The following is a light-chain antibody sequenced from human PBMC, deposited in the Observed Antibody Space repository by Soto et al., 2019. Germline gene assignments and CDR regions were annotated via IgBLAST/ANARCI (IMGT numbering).Light chain of an antibody. J-gene: IGKJ4*01. CDR2: KAS. CDR3: QQYKSYSLT. V-gene: IGKV1-5*03. Sequence: DIQMTQSPSTLSASIGDRVTITCRASQSISSWLAWYQQKPGKAPKLLIYKASSLESGVPSRFSGSGSGTDFTLAMRSLQADDFATYYCQQYKSYSLTFGGGTKVEIK. CDR1: QSISSW.